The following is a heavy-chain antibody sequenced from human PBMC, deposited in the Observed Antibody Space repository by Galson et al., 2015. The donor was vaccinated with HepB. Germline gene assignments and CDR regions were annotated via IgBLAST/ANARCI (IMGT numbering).Heavy chain of an antibody. V-gene: IGHV3-11*06. CDR1: GFTFSDYY. J-gene: IGHJ6*02. CDR3: ARSGYGSGNGMDV. D-gene: IGHD3-10*01. CDR2: ISSSSSYT. Sequence: SLRLSCAASGFTFSDYYMSWIRQAPGKGLEWVSYISSSSSYTNYADSVKGRFTISRDNAKNSLYLQMNSLRAEDTAVYHCARSGYGSGNGMDVWGQGTTVTVSS.